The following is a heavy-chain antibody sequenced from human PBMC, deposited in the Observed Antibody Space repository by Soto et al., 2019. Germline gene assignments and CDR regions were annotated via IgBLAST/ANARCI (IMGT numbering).Heavy chain of an antibody. CDR3: ARQNDFWSGYYYYYYYGMDV. Sequence: TGGSLRLSCAASGFTFSSYSMNWVRQAPGKGLEWVSSISSSSSYIYYADSVKGRFTISRDNAKNSLYLQMNSLRAEDTAVYYCARQNDFWSGYYYYYYYGMDVWGQGTTVTVSS. V-gene: IGHV3-21*01. CDR1: GFTFSSYS. D-gene: IGHD3-3*01. J-gene: IGHJ6*02. CDR2: ISSSSSYI.